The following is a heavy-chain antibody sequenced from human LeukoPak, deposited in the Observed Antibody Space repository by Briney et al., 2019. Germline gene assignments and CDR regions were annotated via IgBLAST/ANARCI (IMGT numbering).Heavy chain of an antibody. CDR3: SIDPIYCTNGVCADNWFDP. D-gene: IGHD2-8*01. J-gene: IGHJ5*02. V-gene: IGHV1-69*01. CDR1: GGTFSRYA. CDR2: IIPIFGTA. Sequence: ASVRVSCKASGGTFSRYAISCVRQAPGQGLEWMGGIIPIFGTANSAQTFQGRVTITAHESPSTAYMDLSSLRSEATAVFYCSIDPIYCTNGVCADNWFDPWGQGTLVTVSS.